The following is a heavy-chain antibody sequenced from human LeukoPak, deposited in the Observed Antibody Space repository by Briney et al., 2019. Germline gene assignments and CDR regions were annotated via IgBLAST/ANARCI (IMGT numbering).Heavy chain of an antibody. Sequence: GGTLRLSCAASGFTFSRNGMTWVRQAPGKGLEWVSAISGSGGSTYYADSVKGRFTISRDNSKNTLYLQMNSLRAEDTAVYYCAKDRRAGSYDYWGQGTLVTVSS. CDR2: ISGSGGST. D-gene: IGHD3-10*01. CDR3: AKDRRAGSYDY. CDR1: GFTFSRNG. V-gene: IGHV3-23*01. J-gene: IGHJ4*02.